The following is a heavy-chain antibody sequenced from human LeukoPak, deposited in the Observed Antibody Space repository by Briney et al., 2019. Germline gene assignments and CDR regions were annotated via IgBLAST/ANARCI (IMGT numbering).Heavy chain of an antibody. CDR2: IYSAGFT. Sequence: GGSLRLSCAASGFTVSSNYMSWVRQATGKGLEWVSVIYSAGFTYYADSVKGRFTISRDNTKNTLYLQMNSLRAEDTAVYYCVRAPHTGPADYWGQGTLVTVSS. J-gene: IGHJ4*02. CDR3: VRAPHTGPADY. D-gene: IGHD3-10*01. CDR1: GFTVSSNY. V-gene: IGHV3-53*01.